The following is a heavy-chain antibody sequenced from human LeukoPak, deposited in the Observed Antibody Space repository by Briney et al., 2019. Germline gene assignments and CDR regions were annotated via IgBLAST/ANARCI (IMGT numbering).Heavy chain of an antibody. CDR3: ARPLGGSESYRLHY. D-gene: IGHD3-10*01. V-gene: IGHV5-51*01. CDR2: LYPGVSDT. J-gene: IGHJ4*02. CDR1: GYSFTSYW. Sequence: GESLKISCKGSGYSFTSYWSAWVRQMPGKGLEWMGILYPGVSDTRYSPSFQGQVTISADKSISTAYLQWRSLKASDTAMYYCARPLGGSESYRLHYWGQGTLVTVSS.